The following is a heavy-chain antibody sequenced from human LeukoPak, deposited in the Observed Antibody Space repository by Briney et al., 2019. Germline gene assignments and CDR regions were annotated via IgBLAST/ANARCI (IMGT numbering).Heavy chain of an antibody. CDR2: IRYDGSNK. V-gene: IGHV3-30*02. D-gene: IGHD5-24*01. Sequence: PGGSLRLSCAASGFTFSSYGMHWVREAPGKGLEWVAFIRYDGSNKYYADSVKGRFTISRDNSKNTLYLQMNSLRAEDTAVYYCAKNSRWLQLFSSGSDFDYWGQGTLVTVSS. CDR1: GFTFSSYG. CDR3: AKNSRWLQLFSSGSDFDY. J-gene: IGHJ4*02.